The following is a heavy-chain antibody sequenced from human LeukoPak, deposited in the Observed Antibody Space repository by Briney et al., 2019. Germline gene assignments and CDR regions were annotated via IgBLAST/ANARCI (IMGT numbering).Heavy chain of an antibody. D-gene: IGHD3-22*01. CDR2: INSDGINT. J-gene: IGHJ5*02. Sequence: GGSLRLSCAASGFTFSNYWMQWVRQAPGKGLVWVSRINSDGINTSYADSVKGRFTISRDNAKNKLNLQMNSLRAEDTAVYYCARDLGQYYDTSDEWFDPWGQGTLVTVSS. V-gene: IGHV3-74*01. CDR1: GFTFSNYW. CDR3: ARDLGQYYDTSDEWFDP.